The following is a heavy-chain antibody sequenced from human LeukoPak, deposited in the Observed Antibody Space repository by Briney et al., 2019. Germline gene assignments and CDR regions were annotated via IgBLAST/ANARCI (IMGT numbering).Heavy chain of an antibody. CDR2: INPSGGST. CDR3: ATPSEWLLGAFDI. D-gene: IGHD3-3*01. V-gene: IGHV1-46*01. Sequence: ASVKVSCKASGYTFTSYYMHWVRQAPGQGLEWMGIINPSGGSTSYAQKFQGRVTMTRDMSTSTVYMELSSLRSEDTAVYYCATPSEWLLGAFDIWGQGTMVTVSS. CDR1: GYTFTSYY. J-gene: IGHJ3*02.